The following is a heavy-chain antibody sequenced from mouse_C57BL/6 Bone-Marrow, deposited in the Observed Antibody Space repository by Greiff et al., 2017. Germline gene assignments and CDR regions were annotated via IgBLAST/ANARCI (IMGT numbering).Heavy chain of an antibody. J-gene: IGHJ4*01. CDR3: ARGDYYGRDYAMDY. V-gene: IGHV1-69*01. CDR1: GYTFTSYW. Sequence: VQLQQSGAELVMPGASVKLSCKASGYTFTSYWMHWVKQRPGQGLEWIGEIDPSDSYTNYNQKFKGKSTLTVDKSSSTAYMQLSSLTSEDSAVYYWARGDYYGRDYAMDYWGRGTSVTVTA. CDR2: IDPSDSYT. D-gene: IGHD1-1*01.